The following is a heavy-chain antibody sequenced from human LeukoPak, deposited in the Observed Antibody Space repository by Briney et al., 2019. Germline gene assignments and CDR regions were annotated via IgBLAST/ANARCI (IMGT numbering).Heavy chain of an antibody. D-gene: IGHD4-11*01. CDR3: AKDRVRFYFDY. V-gene: IGHV3-23*01. Sequence: GGSLRLSCAASGFTFSSYAMSWVRRAPGKGLEWVSAISGSGGSTYYADSVKGRFTISRDNSKNTLYLQMNSLRAEDKAVYYCAKDRVRFYFDYWGQGTLVTVSS. CDR1: GFTFSSYA. J-gene: IGHJ4*02. CDR2: ISGSGGST.